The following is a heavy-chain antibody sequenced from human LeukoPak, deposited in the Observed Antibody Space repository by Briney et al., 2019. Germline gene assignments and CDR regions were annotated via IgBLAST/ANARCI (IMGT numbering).Heavy chain of an antibody. V-gene: IGHV3-7*01. J-gene: IGHJ4*02. CDR2: IKEEGSER. D-gene: IGHD4-17*01. CDR3: ARDLYGDYFFDY. Sequence: GGSLRLSCVASGFTFSSYYMSWVRQAPGKGLEWVANIKEEGSERYYVDSMKGRFTISRDNAKNSLYLQMNSLRAEDTAVYYCARDLYGDYFFDYWDQGTLVTVSS. CDR1: GFTFSSYY.